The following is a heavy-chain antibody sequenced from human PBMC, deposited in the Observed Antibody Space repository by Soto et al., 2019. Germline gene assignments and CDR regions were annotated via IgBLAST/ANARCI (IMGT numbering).Heavy chain of an antibody. CDR2: INPNSGGT. D-gene: IGHD4-4*01. J-gene: IGHJ6*02. Sequence: ASVKVSCKASGYTFTGYYMHWVRQAPGQGLEWMGWINPNSGGTNYAQKFQGRVTMTRDTSISTAYMELSRLRSDDTAVYYCAREGRLQEYYYYGMDVWGQGTMVTVSS. CDR3: AREGRLQEYYYYGMDV. CDR1: GYTFTGYY. V-gene: IGHV1-2*02.